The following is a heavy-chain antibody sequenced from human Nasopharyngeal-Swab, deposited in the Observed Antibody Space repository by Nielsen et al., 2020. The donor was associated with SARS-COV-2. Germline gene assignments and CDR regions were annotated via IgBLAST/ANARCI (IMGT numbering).Heavy chain of an antibody. CDR2: IGSFGSTI. V-gene: IGHV3-48*03. J-gene: IGHJ6*02. Sequence: GESLKISCAASGFSLSSYEMNGVRQAPGKGLEWVSYIGSFGSTIYSDSVKGRITVSRDNAKNSLYLQMNSLRAEDTAVYYCARGDSSGLPQAVYGMDVWGQGTTVSVSS. D-gene: IGHD3-22*01. CDR3: ARGDSSGLPQAVYGMDV. CDR1: GFSLSSYE.